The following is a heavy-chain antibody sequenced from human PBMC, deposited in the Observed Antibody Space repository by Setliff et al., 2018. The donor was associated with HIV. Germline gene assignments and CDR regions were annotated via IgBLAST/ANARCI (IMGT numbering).Heavy chain of an antibody. CDR3: ARVPRQLLKGAAAYFDY. Sequence: PSETLSLTCSVSGGSVNSYHWSWIRQPPGKGLEWIGYIYKSGTTNYSPSLKSRVTISAGPSKNQFSLRLSSVTAADTAVYYCARVPRQLLKGAAAYFDYWGQGTLVTVSS. J-gene: IGHJ4*02. V-gene: IGHV4-59*02. D-gene: IGHD5-18*01. CDR1: GGSVNSYH. CDR2: IYKSGTT.